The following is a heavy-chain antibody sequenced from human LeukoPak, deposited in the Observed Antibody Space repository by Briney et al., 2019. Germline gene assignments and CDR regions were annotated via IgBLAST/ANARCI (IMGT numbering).Heavy chain of an antibody. V-gene: IGHV4-61*02. Sequence: SETLSLTCTVSGGSISSGSHYWSWIRQPAGKGLEWIGRIYTSGSTNYNPSLKSRVTISIDTSKNQFSLKLTSVTAADTAVYCCARVTGYMIEDYFDYWGQGTLVTVSS. CDR3: ARVTGYMIEDYFDY. CDR1: GGSISSGSHY. J-gene: IGHJ4*02. D-gene: IGHD3-22*01. CDR2: IYTSGST.